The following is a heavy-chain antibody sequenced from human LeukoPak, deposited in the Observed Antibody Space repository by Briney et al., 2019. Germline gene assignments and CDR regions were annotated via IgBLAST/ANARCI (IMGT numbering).Heavy chain of an antibody. CDR1: GLTFSSYA. CDR2: IKQDGSEK. Sequence: GGSLRLSCAASGLTFSSYAMSWVRQAPGKGLEWVANIKQDGSEKYYVDSVKGRFTISRDNAKNSLYLQMNSLRAEDTAVYYCAREGDIVVVAFDIWGQGTMVTVSS. CDR3: AREGDIVVVAFDI. V-gene: IGHV3-7*01. J-gene: IGHJ3*02. D-gene: IGHD2-15*01.